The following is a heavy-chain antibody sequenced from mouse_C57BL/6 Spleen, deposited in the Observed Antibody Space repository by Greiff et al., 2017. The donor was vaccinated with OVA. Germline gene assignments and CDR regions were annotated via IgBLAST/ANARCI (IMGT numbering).Heavy chain of an antibody. J-gene: IGHJ2*01. CDR2: ISSGGSYT. V-gene: IGHV5-6*01. CDR1: GFTFSSYG. Sequence: EVQGVESGGDLVKPGGSLKLSCAASGFTFSSYGMSWVRQTPDKRLDWVATISSGGSYTYYPDGVKGRFTISRDNAKNTLYLQMSSLKSEDTAMYYCSRQGELRLRYFDYWGQGTTLTVSS. D-gene: IGHD3-2*02. CDR3: SRQGELRLRYFDY.